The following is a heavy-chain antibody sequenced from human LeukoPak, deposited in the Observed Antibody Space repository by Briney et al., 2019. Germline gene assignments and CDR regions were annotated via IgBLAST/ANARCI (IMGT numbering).Heavy chain of an antibody. CDR3: ARESGIAAALDL. V-gene: IGHV3-74*01. CDR2: INSDGSST. J-gene: IGHJ5*02. D-gene: IGHD6-13*01. Sequence: GGSLRLSCAASGFTFSSYWMHWVRQAPGKGLVWVSRINSDGSSTSYADSVKGRFTISRDNAKNTLYLQMNSLRAEDTAVYYCARESGIAAALDLWGQGTLVTVSS. CDR1: GFTFSSYW.